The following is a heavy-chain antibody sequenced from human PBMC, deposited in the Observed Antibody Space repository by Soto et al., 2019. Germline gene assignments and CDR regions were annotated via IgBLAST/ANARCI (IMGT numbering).Heavy chain of an antibody. D-gene: IGHD1-20*01. V-gene: IGHV4-39*01. CDR2: IYYSGST. Sequence: SETLSLTCTVSGGSISSSSYYWGWIRQPPGKGLEWIGSIYYSGSTYYNPSLKSRVTISVDTSKNQFSLKLSSVTAADTAVYYCARLVITGSYFDYWGQGTLVTVSS. J-gene: IGHJ4*02. CDR1: GGSISSSSYY. CDR3: ARLVITGSYFDY.